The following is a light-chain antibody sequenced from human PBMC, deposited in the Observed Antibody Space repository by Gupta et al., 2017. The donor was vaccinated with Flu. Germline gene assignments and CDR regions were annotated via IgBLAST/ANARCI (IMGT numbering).Light chain of an antibody. CDR2: RVD. V-gene: IGLV1-44*01. CDR1: RSNIGSNA. J-gene: IGLJ3*02. CDR3: AEWANSLIGRV. Sequence: QSVLTQPPSASGTPGQRVTISCSGGRSNIGSNAVNWYQQVPPAAPKLLIYRVDQRPSGVPDRFSASKAGTSASRVIRGLRSEDEAEDDWAEWANSLIGRVFGGGTKLTVL.